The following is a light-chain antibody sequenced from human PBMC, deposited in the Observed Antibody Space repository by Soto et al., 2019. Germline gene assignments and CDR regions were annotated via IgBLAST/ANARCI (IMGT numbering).Light chain of an antibody. J-gene: IGKJ1*01. CDR2: GAS. CDR1: QSVSNNY. V-gene: IGKV3-20*01. CDR3: QQYCHSPRT. Sequence: DIVLTQSPGTLYLSPGERATLSCRASQSVSNNYLAWYQQKPGQAPRLLIYGASNRATGIPDRFSGSGSGTDFNLTITSLESEDFAVYYCQQYCHSPRTFGQGTKVDIK.